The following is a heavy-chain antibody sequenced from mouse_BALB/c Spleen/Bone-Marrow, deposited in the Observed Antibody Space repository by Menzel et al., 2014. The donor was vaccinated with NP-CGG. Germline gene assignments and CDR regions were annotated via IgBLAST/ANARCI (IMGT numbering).Heavy chain of an antibody. CDR2: INPSSGYT. Sequence: QLQQSGAELARPGASVKMSCKASGHTFTSYTMHWVKQRPGQGLEWIGYINPSSGYTNYNQKFKDKATLTADKSSSTAYMQLSSLTSEDSAVYYCAREVYGNPFAYWGQGTLVTVSA. J-gene: IGHJ3*01. CDR3: AREVYGNPFAY. V-gene: IGHV1-4*01. CDR1: GHTFTSYT. D-gene: IGHD2-1*01.